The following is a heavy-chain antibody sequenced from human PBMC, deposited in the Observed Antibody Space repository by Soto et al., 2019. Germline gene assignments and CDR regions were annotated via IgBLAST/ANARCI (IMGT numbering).Heavy chain of an antibody. Sequence: PGGSLRLSCAASGFTFSSYSMNWVRQAPGKGLEWVSYISSSSSTIYYADSVKGRFTISRDNAKNSLYLQMNSLRAEDTAVYYCARDRYDILTGIRLFNAFDIWGQGTMVTVSS. D-gene: IGHD3-9*01. CDR2: ISSSSSTI. J-gene: IGHJ3*02. CDR3: ARDRYDILTGIRLFNAFDI. V-gene: IGHV3-48*01. CDR1: GFTFSSYS.